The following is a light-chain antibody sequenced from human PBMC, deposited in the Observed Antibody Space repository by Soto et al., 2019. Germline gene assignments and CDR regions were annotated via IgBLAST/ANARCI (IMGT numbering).Light chain of an antibody. V-gene: IGLV2-8*01. CDR2: EVN. Sequence: QSALTQPASVSGSPGQSITISCTGTSSDVGGYNYVSWYQQHPGKAPKLMIYEVNKRPSGVPDRFSGSKSGNTASLTVSGLQGEDEADYYCSSFAVSNSFVFGTGTKVTVL. CDR3: SSFAVSNSFV. J-gene: IGLJ1*01. CDR1: SSDVGGYNY.